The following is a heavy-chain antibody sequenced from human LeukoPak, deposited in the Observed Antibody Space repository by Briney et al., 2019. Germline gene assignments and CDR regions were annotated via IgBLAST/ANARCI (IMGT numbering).Heavy chain of an antibody. V-gene: IGHV4-34*01. CDR1: GGSFSGHY. Sequence: SETLSLTCAVYGGSFSGHYWSWIRQPPGKGLEWIGEINHSGSTNYNPSLKSRVTISVDTSKNQFSLKLSSVTAADTAVYYCATKAPGVEMATIPYYYYYMDVWGKGTTVTVSS. CDR2: INHSGST. CDR3: ATKAPGVEMATIPYYYYYMDV. J-gene: IGHJ6*03. D-gene: IGHD5-24*01.